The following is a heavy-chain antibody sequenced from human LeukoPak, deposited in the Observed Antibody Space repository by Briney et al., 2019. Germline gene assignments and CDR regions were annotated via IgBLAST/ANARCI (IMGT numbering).Heavy chain of an antibody. Sequence: GGSLRLSCAASGFTVGSNYMSWVRQAPGKGLEWVSVIYSGGSTYYADSVKGRFTISRHNSKNTLYLQMNSLRAEDTAVYYCARFNSSGRGQYYYYGMDVWGQGTTVTVSS. V-gene: IGHV3-53*04. CDR1: GFTVGSNY. J-gene: IGHJ6*02. D-gene: IGHD6-25*01. CDR3: ARFNSSGRGQYYYYGMDV. CDR2: IYSGGST.